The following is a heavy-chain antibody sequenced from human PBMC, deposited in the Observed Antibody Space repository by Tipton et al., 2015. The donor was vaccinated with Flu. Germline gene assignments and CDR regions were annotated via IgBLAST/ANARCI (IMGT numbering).Heavy chain of an antibody. CDR3: ARQLSVGATSGFDY. CDR1: GYSINSGYY. Sequence: TLSLTCAVSGYSINSGYYWGWIRQPPGKGLEWIGSIYHSGSTYYNPSLKSRVTISVDTSKNQFPLKLSSVTAADTAVYYCARQLSVGATSGFDYWGQGTLVTVSS. J-gene: IGHJ4*02. CDR2: IYHSGST. V-gene: IGHV4-38-2*01. D-gene: IGHD1-26*01.